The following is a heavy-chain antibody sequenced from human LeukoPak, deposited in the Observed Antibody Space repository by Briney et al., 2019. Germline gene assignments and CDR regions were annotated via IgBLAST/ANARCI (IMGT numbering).Heavy chain of an antibody. CDR2: IYTSGST. CDR3: ARDVGGYNYGYSLDY. D-gene: IGHD5-18*01. CDR1: GGSISSYY. Sequence: SETLSLTCTVSGGSISSYYWNWIRQPAGKGLEWIGRIYTSGSTSYNSSLKSRVTMSVDTSKNQFSLKLSSVTAADTAVYYCARDVGGYNYGYSLDYWGQGTLVSVSS. V-gene: IGHV4-4*07. J-gene: IGHJ4*02.